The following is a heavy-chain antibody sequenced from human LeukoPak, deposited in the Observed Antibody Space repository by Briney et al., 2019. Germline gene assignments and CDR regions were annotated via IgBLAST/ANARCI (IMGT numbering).Heavy chain of an antibody. Sequence: GGSLRLSCAASGFTFSSYAMSWVRQAPGKGLEWVSAISGSGGSTYYADSVKGRFTISRDNSKNTLYLQMNSLRAGDTAVYYCAKGDRYGDYYFDYWGQGTLVTVSS. J-gene: IGHJ4*02. CDR3: AKGDRYGDYYFDY. D-gene: IGHD4-17*01. V-gene: IGHV3-23*01. CDR1: GFTFSSYA. CDR2: ISGSGGST.